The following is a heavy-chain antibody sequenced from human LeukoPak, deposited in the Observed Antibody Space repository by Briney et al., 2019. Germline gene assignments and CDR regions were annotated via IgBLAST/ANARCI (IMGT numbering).Heavy chain of an antibody. Sequence: SETLSLTCAVYGGSFRGYYWSWIRQPPGKGLEWIGEINHSGSTNYNPSLKSRVTISVDTSKNQFSLKLSSVTAADTAVYYCARGRGSSWYRDFQHWGQGSLVTVSS. V-gene: IGHV4-34*01. CDR2: INHSGST. CDR3: ARGRGSSWYRDFQH. D-gene: IGHD6-13*01. J-gene: IGHJ1*01. CDR1: GGSFRGYY.